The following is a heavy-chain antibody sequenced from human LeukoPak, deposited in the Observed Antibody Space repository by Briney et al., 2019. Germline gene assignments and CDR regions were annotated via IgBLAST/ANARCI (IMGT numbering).Heavy chain of an antibody. J-gene: IGHJ4*02. CDR3: ARNEQLAYFDY. D-gene: IGHD6-6*01. CDR2: ISYDGSNK. CDR1: GFTFSSYA. Sequence: GGSLRLSCAAPGFTFSSYAMHWVRQAPGKGLEWVAVISYDGSNKYYADSVKGRFTISRDNSKNTLYLQMNSLRAEDTAVYYCARNEQLAYFDYWGQGTLVTVSS. V-gene: IGHV3-30-3*01.